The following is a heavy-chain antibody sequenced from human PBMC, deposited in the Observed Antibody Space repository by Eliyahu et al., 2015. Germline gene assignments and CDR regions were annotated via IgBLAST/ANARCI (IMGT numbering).Heavy chain of an antibody. J-gene: IGHJ4*02. V-gene: IGHV3-74*01. CDR3: ARGQQHEY. D-gene: IGHD6-13*01. Sequence: EVQLVESGGXLVQPGGSXRLSXXXSGFTXSSYWMHWVRQAPGKGLVXVSRINSDGSSTSYADSVKGRFTISRDNAKNTLYLQMNSLRAEDTAVYYCARGQQHEYWGQGTLVTVSS. CDR2: INSDGSST. CDR1: GFTXSSYW.